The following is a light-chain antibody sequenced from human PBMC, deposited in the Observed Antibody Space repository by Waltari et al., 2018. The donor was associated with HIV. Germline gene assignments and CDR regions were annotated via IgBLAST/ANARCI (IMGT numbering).Light chain of an antibody. V-gene: IGKV1-5*03. CDR1: MSVNTW. Sequence: ILMTQSPSTLSAFVGDRVSITCRASMSVNTWLAWYRQKPGRPPKLLIYKSSILQVGVPTRFSGSGSETKFTLTSTSLQPDDFATDYCQQYDSVPSFGQGTRL. CDR3: QQYDSVPS. J-gene: IGKJ5*01. CDR2: KSS.